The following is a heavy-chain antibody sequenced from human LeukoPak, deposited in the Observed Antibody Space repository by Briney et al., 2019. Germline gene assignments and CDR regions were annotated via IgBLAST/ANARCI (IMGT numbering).Heavy chain of an antibody. V-gene: IGHV4-59*08. CDR1: GGSISSYY. D-gene: IGHD1-26*01. CDR3: ARHLSGSEYYFDH. J-gene: IGHJ4*02. Sequence: SETLSLTCTVSGGSISSYYWSWIRQPPGKGLEWIGYIYYSGSTNYNPSLKSRVTISVDTSKNQFSLKLSSVTAADTAVYYCARHLSGSEYYFDHWGRGTLVTVSS. CDR2: IYYSGST.